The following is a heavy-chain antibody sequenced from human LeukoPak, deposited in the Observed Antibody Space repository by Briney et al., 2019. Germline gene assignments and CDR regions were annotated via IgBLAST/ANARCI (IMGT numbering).Heavy chain of an antibody. J-gene: IGHJ6*03. CDR2: IYYSGST. CDR3: ARHREFEYYYYMDV. V-gene: IGHV4-31*03. Sequence: SETLYLTCTVSGGSISSGGYYWSWIRQHPGKGLEWIGYIYYSGSTYYNPSLKSRVTISADTSKNQFSLKLSSVTAADTAVYYCARHREFEYYYYMDVWGKGTTVTVSS. D-gene: IGHD3-10*01. CDR1: GGSISSGGYY.